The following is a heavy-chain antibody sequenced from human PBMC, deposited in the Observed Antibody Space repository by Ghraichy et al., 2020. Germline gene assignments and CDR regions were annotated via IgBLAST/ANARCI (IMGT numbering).Heavy chain of an antibody. V-gene: IGHV1-69*04. J-gene: IGHJ4*02. CDR2: IIPILGIA. Sequence: KVSCKASGGTFSSYAISWVRQAPGQGLEWMGRIIPILGIANYAQKFQGRVTITADKSTSTAYMELSSLRSEDTAVYYCAREGYYGSGSYYSGDYWGQGTLVTVSS. D-gene: IGHD3-10*01. CDR1: GGTFSSYA. CDR3: AREGYYGSGSYYSGDY.